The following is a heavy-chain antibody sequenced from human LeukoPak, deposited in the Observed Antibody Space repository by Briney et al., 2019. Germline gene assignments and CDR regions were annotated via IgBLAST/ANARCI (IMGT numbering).Heavy chain of an antibody. V-gene: IGHV3-30*02. D-gene: IGHD2-2*01. CDR1: GFTFSNSG. J-gene: IGHJ4*02. CDR3: ARVEVPAAMRGVFDY. CDR2: IRFDGTNK. Sequence: PGGSLRLSCATSGFTFSNSGMHWVRQAPGKGLEWVAFIRFDGTNKYYADSVKGRFIISRDNSKNTMYLQMNSLRAEDTAVYYCARVEVPAAMRGVFDYWGQGTLVTVSS.